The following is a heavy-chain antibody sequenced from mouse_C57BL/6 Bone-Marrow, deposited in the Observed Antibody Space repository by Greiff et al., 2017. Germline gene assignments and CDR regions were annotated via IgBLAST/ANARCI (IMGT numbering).Heavy chain of an antibody. CDR2: IDPENGDT. CDR1: GFNIKDDY. D-gene: IGHD1-1*01. J-gene: IGHJ2*01. Sequence: DVKLQESGAELVRPGASVKLSCTASGFNIKDDYMPWVKQRPEQGLEWIGWIDPENGDTEYASKFQGKATITEDTSSNTAYLQLSRLTSEDTAVYYCTSLFITTVVFDYWGQGTTLTVSS. V-gene: IGHV14-4*01. CDR3: TSLFITTVVFDY.